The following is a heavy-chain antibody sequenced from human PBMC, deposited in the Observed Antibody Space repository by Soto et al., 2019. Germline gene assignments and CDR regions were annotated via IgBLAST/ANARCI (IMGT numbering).Heavy chain of an antibody. V-gene: IGHV3-33*05. Sequence: QVQLVESGAGVVQPGTSLRLSSVGSGFTFRSYVIHWVRQAPGKGLEWVALTSYDGSNNFYGDSVKGRFTISRDNSRNTVELQMDSLRLEDTALYYCARWGTTGGLDVWGQGTLVSVSS. J-gene: IGHJ4*02. D-gene: IGHD3-16*01. CDR1: GFTFRSYV. CDR2: TSYDGSNN. CDR3: ARWGTTGGLDV.